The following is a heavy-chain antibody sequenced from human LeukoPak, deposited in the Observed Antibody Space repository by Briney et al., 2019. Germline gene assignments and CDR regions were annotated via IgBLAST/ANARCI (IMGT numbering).Heavy chain of an antibody. CDR3: ARGDSSSSGPGYYYMDV. J-gene: IGHJ6*03. Sequence: ASVKVSCKASGYTFTSYDINWVRQATGQGLEWMGWMNPNSGNTGYAQKFQGRVTITRNTSISTAYMELSSLRSEDTAVYYCARGDSSSSGPGYYYMDVWGKGTTVTVSS. D-gene: IGHD6-6*01. CDR2: MNPNSGNT. CDR1: GYTFTSYD. V-gene: IGHV1-8*03.